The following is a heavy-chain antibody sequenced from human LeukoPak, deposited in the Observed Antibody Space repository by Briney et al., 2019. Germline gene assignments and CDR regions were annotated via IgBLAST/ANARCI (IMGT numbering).Heavy chain of an antibody. CDR2: ISWTSGYI. Sequence: GGSLRLSCAASGSTFDDYAMHWVRQAPGKGLEWVSGISWTSGYIGYADSVKGRFTISRDNAKSSLYLQMNSLRAEDMALYYCAKDSGGYSGYATGSYFDSWGQGTLVTVSS. V-gene: IGHV3-9*03. CDR1: GSTFDDYA. CDR3: AKDSGGYSGYATGSYFDS. D-gene: IGHD5-12*01. J-gene: IGHJ4*02.